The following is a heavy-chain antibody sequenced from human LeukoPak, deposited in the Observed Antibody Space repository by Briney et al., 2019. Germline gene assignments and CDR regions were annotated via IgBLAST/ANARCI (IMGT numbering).Heavy chain of an antibody. Sequence: SVKVSCKASGGTFSSYAISWVRQAPGQGLEWMGRIIPILGIANYAQKFQGRVTITADKSTSTACMELSSLRSEDTAVYYCARVYYYGSGRDYYYGMDVWGQGTTVTVSS. CDR2: IIPILGIA. V-gene: IGHV1-69*04. D-gene: IGHD3-10*01. CDR1: GGTFSSYA. CDR3: ARVYYYGSGRDYYYGMDV. J-gene: IGHJ6*02.